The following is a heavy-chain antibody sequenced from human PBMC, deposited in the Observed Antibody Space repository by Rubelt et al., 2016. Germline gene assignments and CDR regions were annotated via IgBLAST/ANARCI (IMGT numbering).Heavy chain of an antibody. CDR1: GFSFRTSS. D-gene: IGHD3-16*01. CDR3: AKDWGLSD. V-gene: IGHV3-7*01. CDR2: IRQDGNEK. Sequence: EVQLVESGGGLVQPGGSLSLSCGASGFSFRTSSMNWARQPPGKGREWVANIRQDGNEKYNVDSVKGRFTISRDNAKNSLYLQMNSLRGEDTAVYYCAKDWGLSDWGQGTLVTVSS. J-gene: IGHJ4*02.